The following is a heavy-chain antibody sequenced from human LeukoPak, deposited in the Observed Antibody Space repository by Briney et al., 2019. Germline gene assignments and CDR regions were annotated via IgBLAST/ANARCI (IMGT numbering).Heavy chain of an antibody. CDR2: MNPNSGNT. CDR1: GYTFTSYD. Sequence: GASVKVSCKASGYTFTSYDINWVRQAIGQGLEWMGWMNPNSGNTGYAQKFQGRVTMTRNTSISTAYMELSSLRSEDTAVYYCARGRYYDRRFDPWGQGTLVTVSS. J-gene: IGHJ5*02. CDR3: ARGRYYDRRFDP. D-gene: IGHD3-22*01. V-gene: IGHV1-8*01.